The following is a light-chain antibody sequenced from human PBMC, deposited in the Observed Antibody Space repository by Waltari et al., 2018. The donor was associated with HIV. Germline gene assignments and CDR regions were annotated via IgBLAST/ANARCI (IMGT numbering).Light chain of an antibody. V-gene: IGLV2-23*02. J-gene: IGLJ2*01. CDR1: SSDVGGYTL. CDR2: EVK. CDR3: CSYAGSSTSVV. Sequence: SALTPSSSVSGAPGPSFPTPCTGPSSDVGGYTLVSWYQHHPGKAPKLTLYEVKKRPSGVSNRFSGCKSGNTASLTMSGLQAEDEADYYCCSYAGSSTSVVFGGGTKLTVL.